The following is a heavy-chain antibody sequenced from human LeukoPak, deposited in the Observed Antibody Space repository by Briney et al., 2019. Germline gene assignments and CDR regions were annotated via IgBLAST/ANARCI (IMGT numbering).Heavy chain of an antibody. D-gene: IGHD6-13*01. Sequence: ASVKVSCKASGYTFTSYAMHWVRQAPGQRLEWMEWINAGNGNTKYSQKFQGRVTITRDTSASTAYMELSSLRSEDTAVYYCARDYKYSSSWYYFDYWGQGTLVTVSS. CDR3: ARDYKYSSSWYYFDY. J-gene: IGHJ4*02. CDR2: INAGNGNT. V-gene: IGHV1-3*01. CDR1: GYTFTSYA.